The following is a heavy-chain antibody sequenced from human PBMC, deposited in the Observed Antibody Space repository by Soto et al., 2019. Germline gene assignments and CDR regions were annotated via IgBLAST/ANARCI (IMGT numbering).Heavy chain of an antibody. J-gene: IGHJ4*02. D-gene: IGHD2-2*01. CDR2: IKSKTDGGTA. Sequence: EVLLVESGGGLVKPGGSLRLSCAASAFTFSNAWMSLVRQAPGKGLEWVGRIKSKTDGGTADYAAPVKGRFSISRDDSKNTLYLQMNSLKTEDTAVYYCTTGGRYQTLDYWGQGTLVTVSS. CDR1: AFTFSNAW. V-gene: IGHV3-15*01. CDR3: TTGGRYQTLDY.